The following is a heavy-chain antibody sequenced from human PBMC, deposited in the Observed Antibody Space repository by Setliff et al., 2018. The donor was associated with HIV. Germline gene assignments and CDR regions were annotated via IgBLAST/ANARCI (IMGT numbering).Heavy chain of an antibody. D-gene: IGHD2-21*02. CDR3: ARDRGPYCSSDCYFDL. CDR2: IYPGGSP. J-gene: IGHJ4*02. V-gene: IGHV4-4*07. Sequence: SETLSLTCTVSGGSIHSFYWSWIRQPAGKGLEWIGRIYPGGSPKYNPSLKSRVTMSVDTSKNQFSLQLTSMTAADTAMYYCARDRGPYCSSDCYFDLSGQGTLGTVSS. CDR1: GGSIHSFY.